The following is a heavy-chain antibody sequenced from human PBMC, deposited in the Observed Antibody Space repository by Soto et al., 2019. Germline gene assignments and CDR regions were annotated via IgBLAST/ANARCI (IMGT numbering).Heavy chain of an antibody. V-gene: IGHV4-31*03. D-gene: IGHD3-10*01. CDR2: IYYSGST. CDR3: ATYGSGSYKPTTFDY. J-gene: IGHJ4*02. CDR1: GGSISSGDYY. Sequence: SETXSLTCTVSGGSISSGDYYWSWIRQHPGKGLEWIGYIYYSGSTYYNPSLKSRVTISVDTSKNQFSLKLSSVTAADTAVYYCATYGSGSYKPTTFDYWGQGTLVTVSS.